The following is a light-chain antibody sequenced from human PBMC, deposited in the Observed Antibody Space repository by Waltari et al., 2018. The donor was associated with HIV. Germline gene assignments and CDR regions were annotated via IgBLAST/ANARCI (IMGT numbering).Light chain of an antibody. V-gene: IGLV1-44*01. Sequence: QSVLTQPPSASGTPGQRVTNSCSGSSSTIGRYTVNWYQQLPGTAPKLLIYSNNQRPSGVPDRFSGSKSGTSASLAISGLQSEDEADYYCAAWDDSLNGWVFGGGTKLTVL. CDR1: SSTIGRYT. CDR3: AAWDDSLNGWV. CDR2: SNN. J-gene: IGLJ3*02.